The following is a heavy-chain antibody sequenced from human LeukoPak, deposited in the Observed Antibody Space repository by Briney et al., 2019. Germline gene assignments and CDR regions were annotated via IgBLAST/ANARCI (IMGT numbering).Heavy chain of an antibody. CDR2: INHSGST. D-gene: IGHD3-3*01. Sequence: KPSETLSLTCAVYGGSFSGYYWSWIRQPPGKGLEWIGEINHSGSTNYNPSLKSRVTISVDTSKNQFSLKLSSVTAADTAAYYCARSKRYYDFWSGYSRLNYFDYWGQGTLVTVSS. J-gene: IGHJ4*02. V-gene: IGHV4-34*01. CDR3: ARSKRYYDFWSGYSRLNYFDY. CDR1: GGSFSGYY.